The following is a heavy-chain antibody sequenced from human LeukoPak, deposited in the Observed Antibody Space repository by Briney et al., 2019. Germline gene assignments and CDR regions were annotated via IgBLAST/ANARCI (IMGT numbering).Heavy chain of an antibody. D-gene: IGHD2/OR15-2a*01. CDR2: ISGSGGST. Sequence: GGSLRLSCAASGFTFSSYAMSWVRHAPGKGLEWVSDISGSGGSTYYEDSVKGRFTISRDNSKNTMYLQMNSLRAEDTAVYYCAKDSGDFRYYFDYWGQGTLVTVSS. V-gene: IGHV3-23*02. CDR3: AKDSGDFRYYFDY. J-gene: IGHJ4*02. CDR1: GFTFSSYA.